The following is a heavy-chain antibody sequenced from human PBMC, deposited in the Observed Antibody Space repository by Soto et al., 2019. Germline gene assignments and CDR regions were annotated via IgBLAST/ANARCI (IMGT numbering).Heavy chain of an antibody. Sequence: QVHLQQWGAGLLKPSETLSLTCAVYGGSVNGYYWNWIRQPPGKGLEWIGEINHTGGTHYNPSLKSRVTMSVDTAKNQFSLRLSSVTAADTAIYSCANRITVFGLLIPPFDPWGQGTQVTVSS. CDR3: ANRITVFGLLIPPFDP. CDR2: INHTGGT. D-gene: IGHD3-3*01. CDR1: GGSVNGYY. V-gene: IGHV4-34*02. J-gene: IGHJ5*02.